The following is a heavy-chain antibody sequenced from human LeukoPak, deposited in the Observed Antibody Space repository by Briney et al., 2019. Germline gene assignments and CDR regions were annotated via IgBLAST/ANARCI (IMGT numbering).Heavy chain of an antibody. V-gene: IGHV3-21*01. D-gene: IGHD6-19*01. Sequence: PGGSLRLSCAASGFTFSSYDMSWVRQAPGKGLEWVSTINSYGAYTYYADSVKGRFTISRDNAKNSLYLQMNSLRAEDTAVYYCAREPSVAVAGIVYNWFDPWGRGTLVTVSS. J-gene: IGHJ5*02. CDR2: INSYGAYT. CDR1: GFTFSSYD. CDR3: AREPSVAVAGIVYNWFDP.